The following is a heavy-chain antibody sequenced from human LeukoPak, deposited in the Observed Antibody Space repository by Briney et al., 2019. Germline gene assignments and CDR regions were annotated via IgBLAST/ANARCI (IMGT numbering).Heavy chain of an antibody. CDR1: GFTFSSYA. CDR3: AREYFSSTSCYRGSYYYYYMDV. Sequence: GGSLRLSCAASGFTFSSYAMSWVRQAPGKGLVWVSRINSDGRTTSYADSVKGRFTISRDKAKNTLFLQMISLRAEDTAVYYCAREYFSSTSCYRGSYYYYYMDVWGKGTTVTVSS. J-gene: IGHJ6*03. V-gene: IGHV3-74*01. D-gene: IGHD2-2*02. CDR2: INSDGRTT.